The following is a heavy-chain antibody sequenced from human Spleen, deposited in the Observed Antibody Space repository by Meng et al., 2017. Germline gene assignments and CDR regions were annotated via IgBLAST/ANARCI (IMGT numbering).Heavy chain of an antibody. CDR1: GGSVTNYY. CDR2: IYYSGTS. CDR3: ARDSSVDYYYYGMDV. J-gene: IGHJ6*02. Sequence: SETLSLTCTASGGSVTNYYWSWIRQPPGKGLEWIGYIYYSGTSSYNPSLESRVTISLDTSTNQFSLKLSSVTTADTAVYYCARDSSVDYYYYGMDVWGQGAPVTVSS. V-gene: IGHV4-59*02.